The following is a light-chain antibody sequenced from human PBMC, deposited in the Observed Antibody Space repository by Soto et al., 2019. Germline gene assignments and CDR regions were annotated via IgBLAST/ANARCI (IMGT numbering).Light chain of an antibody. V-gene: IGKV3-20*01. CDR3: QQYGSSPQT. J-gene: IGKJ5*01. CDR2: GAS. Sequence: IALTQSPGTLSLSPRERATLSCRASQSVSSNYLAWYQQKPGQAPRLRIYGASSRATGIPDRFSGSGSGTDFTLTISGLEPEDFAVYYCQQYGSSPQTYGQGTRLEIK. CDR1: QSVSSNY.